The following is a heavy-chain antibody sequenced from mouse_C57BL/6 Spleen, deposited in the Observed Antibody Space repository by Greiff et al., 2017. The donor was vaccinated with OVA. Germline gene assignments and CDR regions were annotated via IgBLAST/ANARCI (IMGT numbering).Heavy chain of an antibody. CDR3: TRYSNYLYWYFDV. J-gene: IGHJ1*03. V-gene: IGHV1-15*01. CDR2: IDPETGGT. D-gene: IGHD2-5*01. CDR1: GYTFTDYE. Sequence: VQLQQSGAELVRPGASVTLSCKASGYTFTDYEMHWVKQTPVHGLEWIGAIDPETGGTAYNQKFKGKAILTADKSSRTAYMELRSLTSEDSAVYYCTRYSNYLYWYFDVWGTGTTVTVSS.